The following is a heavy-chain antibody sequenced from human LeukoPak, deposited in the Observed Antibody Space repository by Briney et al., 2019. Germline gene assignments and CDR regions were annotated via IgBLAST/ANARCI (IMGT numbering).Heavy chain of an antibody. Sequence: SETLSLTCTVSGGSISSSSYYWGWFRQPPGKGLECIGSISYSGSTSYNPSLKSRVTISVDTSKNQFSLKLSSVTAADTAVYYCASGYYYDSSGYYYPLGYWGQGTLVTVSS. CDR1: GGSISSSSYY. D-gene: IGHD3-22*01. V-gene: IGHV4-39*07. CDR3: ASGYYYDSSGYYYPLGY. CDR2: ISYSGST. J-gene: IGHJ4*02.